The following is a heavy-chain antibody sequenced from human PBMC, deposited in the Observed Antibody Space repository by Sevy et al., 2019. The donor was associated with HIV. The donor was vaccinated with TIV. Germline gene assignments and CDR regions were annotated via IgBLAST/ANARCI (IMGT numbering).Heavy chain of an antibody. Sequence: ASVKVSCEASGYTFTSYDINWVRQATGQGLEWMGWMNPDSGNTGYAQRFQGRVTMTRNTSISTAYMELSSLRSEDTAVYYCARGDYYDSSGYPYWGQGTLVTVSS. CDR2: MNPDSGNT. V-gene: IGHV1-8*01. J-gene: IGHJ4*02. CDR3: ARGDYYDSSGYPY. CDR1: GYTFTSYD. D-gene: IGHD3-22*01.